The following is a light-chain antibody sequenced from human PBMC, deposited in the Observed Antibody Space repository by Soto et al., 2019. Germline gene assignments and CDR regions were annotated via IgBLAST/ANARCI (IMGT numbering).Light chain of an antibody. CDR2: DAS. J-gene: IGKJ2*01. V-gene: IGKV3-11*01. Sequence: VLTQSPATLSLSPGERATLSCRDSQSVNSYLAWYQQKPGQAPRLLIYDASNRATGVPARFSGSGSGTDFTLTISSLEPEDFAVYYCQQRTNWLMYTFGQGTKLEIK. CDR1: QSVNSY. CDR3: QQRTNWLMYT.